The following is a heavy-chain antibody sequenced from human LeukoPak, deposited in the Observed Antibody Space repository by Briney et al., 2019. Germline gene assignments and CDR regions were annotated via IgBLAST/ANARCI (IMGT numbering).Heavy chain of an antibody. Sequence: SETLSLTCAVYGGSFSGYYWSWIRQPPGKGLEWIGYIYHSGSTYYNPSLKSRVTISVDRSKNQFSLKLSSVTAADTAVYYCARGEATTYYFDYWGQGTLVTVSS. CDR1: GGSFSGYY. CDR2: IYHSGST. CDR3: ARGEATTYYFDY. J-gene: IGHJ4*02. D-gene: IGHD1-26*01. V-gene: IGHV4-34*01.